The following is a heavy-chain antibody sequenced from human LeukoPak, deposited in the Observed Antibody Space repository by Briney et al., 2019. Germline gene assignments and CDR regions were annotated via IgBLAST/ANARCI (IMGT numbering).Heavy chain of an antibody. CDR2: IYHSGST. Sequence: PSETLSLTCTVSAYSISSGYYWGWIRQPPGKGLEWIGSIYHSGSTYYNPSLKSRVTISVDTSKNQFSLKLSSVTAADTAVYYGARVSTGIFGVAADYWGQGTLVTVSS. CDR3: ARVSTGIFGVAADY. D-gene: IGHD3-3*01. CDR1: AYSISSGYY. V-gene: IGHV4-38-2*02. J-gene: IGHJ4*02.